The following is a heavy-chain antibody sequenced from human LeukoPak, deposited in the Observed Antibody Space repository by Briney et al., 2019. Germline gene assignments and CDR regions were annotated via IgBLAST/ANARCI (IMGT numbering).Heavy chain of an antibody. J-gene: IGHJ4*02. CDR2: IKSKIDGGTT. D-gene: IGHD2-2*01. CDR1: GLIFSNAW. Sequence: GGSLRLSCAASGLIFSNAWMSWVRQAPGKGLEWVGRIKSKIDGGTTDYAAPVKGRFTISRDDSKNTLYLQMNSLKTEDTAVYYCTTDCDSTSCYAADAAQWGQGTLVTVSS. V-gene: IGHV3-15*01. CDR3: TTDCDSTSCYAADAAQ.